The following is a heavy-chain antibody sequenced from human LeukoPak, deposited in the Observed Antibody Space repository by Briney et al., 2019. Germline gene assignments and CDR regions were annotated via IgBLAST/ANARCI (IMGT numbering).Heavy chain of an antibody. CDR3: ARVTDYSNYYMDV. D-gene: IGHD4-11*01. J-gene: IGHJ6*03. CDR2: IIPILGIA. V-gene: IGHV1-69*02. CDR1: GGTFSSYT. Sequence: ASVKVSCKASGGTFSSYTISWVRQAPGQGLEWMGRIIPILGIANYAQKFQGRVTITADKPTSTAYMELSSLRSEDTAVYYCARVTDYSNYYMDVWGKGTTVTVSS.